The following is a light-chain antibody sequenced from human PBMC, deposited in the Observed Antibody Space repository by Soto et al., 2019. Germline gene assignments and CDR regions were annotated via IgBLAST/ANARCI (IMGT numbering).Light chain of an antibody. Sequence: EIVMTQSPATLSVSPGERATLSCRASQTIRSNLAWYQQKSGQAPRLLIYGASTRATGVPARFSGSGSGTEFNLTITSLQSEDFAVYYCQQYNKWPREYTFRQGTKLEI. CDR2: GAS. CDR1: QTIRSN. V-gene: IGKV3-15*01. CDR3: QQYNKWPREYT. J-gene: IGKJ2*01.